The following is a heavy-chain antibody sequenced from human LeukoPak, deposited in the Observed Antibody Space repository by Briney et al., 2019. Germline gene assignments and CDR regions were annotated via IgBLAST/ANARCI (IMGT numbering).Heavy chain of an antibody. J-gene: IGHJ6*02. CDR3: ARDLYSVLWFGEFLTNYGMDV. CDR2: ISAYNGNT. D-gene: IGHD3-10*01. V-gene: IGHV1-18*01. Sequence: AASVKVSCKASGYTFTSYGISWVRQAPRQGLEWMGWISAYNGNTNYAQKLKGRVTMTTDTSTSTAYMELRSLRSDDTAVYYCARDLYSVLWFGEFLTNYGMDVWGQGTTVTVSS. CDR1: GYTFTSYG.